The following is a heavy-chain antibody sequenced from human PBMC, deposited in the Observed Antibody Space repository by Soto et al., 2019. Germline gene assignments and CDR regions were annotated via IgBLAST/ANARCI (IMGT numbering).Heavy chain of an antibody. CDR2: ISSSSSTI. CDR1: GFTFSSYS. J-gene: IGHJ6*02. V-gene: IGHV3-48*02. Sequence: GGSLRLSCAASGFTFSSYSMNWVRQAPGKGLEWVSYISSSSSTIYYADSVKGRFTISRDNAKNSLYLQMNSLRDEDTAVYYCAREGTGYYYYGMDVWGQGTTVTVSS. D-gene: IGHD2-8*02. CDR3: AREGTGYYYYGMDV.